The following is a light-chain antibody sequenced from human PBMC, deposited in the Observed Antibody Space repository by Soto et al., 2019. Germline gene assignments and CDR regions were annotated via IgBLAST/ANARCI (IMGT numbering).Light chain of an antibody. V-gene: IGKV1-5*03. Sequence: DIQVTQSPSTLSASVGDRVTITCRASRSVSILLAWYQQKPGRAPTLLIYKASTLESGVPSSFSGSGSGTEFSLTISSLQPDDSATYYCQQYNNYPLTFGQGTRLEIK. J-gene: IGKJ5*01. CDR3: QQYNNYPLT. CDR1: RSVSIL. CDR2: KAS.